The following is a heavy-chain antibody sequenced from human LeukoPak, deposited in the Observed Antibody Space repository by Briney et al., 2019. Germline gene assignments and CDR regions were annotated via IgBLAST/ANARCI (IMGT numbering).Heavy chain of an antibody. D-gene: IGHD3-22*01. J-gene: IGHJ4*02. CDR3: ARVNYYDSSGYYPDY. CDR2: ISSSSSYI. Sequence: GGSLRLSCAASGFTFSSYSTNWVRQAPGKGLEWVSSISSSSSYIYYADSVKGRFTISRDNAKNSLYLQMNSLRAEDTAVYYCARVNYYDSSGYYPDYWGQGTLVTVSS. CDR1: GFTFSSYS. V-gene: IGHV3-21*01.